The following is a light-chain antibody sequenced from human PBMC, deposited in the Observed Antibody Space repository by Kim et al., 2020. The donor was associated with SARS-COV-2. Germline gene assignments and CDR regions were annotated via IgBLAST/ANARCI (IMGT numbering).Light chain of an antibody. J-gene: IGKJ1*01. CDR1: QSISRF. CDR3: QQSYTTPRT. Sequence: ASVGDRVTITCRASQSISRFLNWYQQKPGKPPKLLIYTASSLKSGVPSRFSGSGSGTDFTLTISSLQPEDFATYYCQQSYTTPRTFGQGTKVDIK. V-gene: IGKV1-39*01. CDR2: TAS.